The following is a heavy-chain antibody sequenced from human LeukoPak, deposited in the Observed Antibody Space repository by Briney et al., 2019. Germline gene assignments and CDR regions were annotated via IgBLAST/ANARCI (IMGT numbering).Heavy chain of an antibody. V-gene: IGHV3-7*01. CDR1: GFTFSSYW. D-gene: IGHD3-10*01. Sequence: GGSLRLSCAASGFTFSSYWMTWVRQAPGKGLEWVANIKLDVSETYYVDSVRGRFTISRDNTKNSLNLQMDSLRAEDTAVYYCARKGNAFDFWGQGTMVTVSS. CDR3: ARKGNAFDF. CDR2: IKLDVSET. J-gene: IGHJ3*01.